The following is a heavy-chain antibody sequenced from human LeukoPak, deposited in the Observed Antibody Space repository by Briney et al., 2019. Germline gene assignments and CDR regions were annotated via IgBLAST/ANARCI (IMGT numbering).Heavy chain of an antibody. CDR3: EMIPPDSGSYH. D-gene: IGHD1-26*01. Sequence: SETLSLTCTVSGYSISSGYYWGWIRPPPGKGLEWIGSIYHGGSTYYNPSLKSRVTISLGSSKKQFSLKLSSVTAAATAVYDCEMIPPDSGSYHWGQGTLVTVSS. V-gene: IGHV4-38-2*02. CDR2: IYHGGST. CDR1: GYSISSGYY. J-gene: IGHJ4*02.